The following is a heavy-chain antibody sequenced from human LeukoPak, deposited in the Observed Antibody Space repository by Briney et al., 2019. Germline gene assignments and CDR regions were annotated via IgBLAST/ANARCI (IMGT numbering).Heavy chain of an antibody. J-gene: IGHJ6*02. CDR2: ISAGNGNT. V-gene: IGHV1-3*01. CDR1: GYTFCSHT. D-gene: IGHD6-13*01. Sequence: ASVKVYCKASGYTFCSHTVQWLRQAPGQRLEWMGWISAGNGNTKYSQKFQGRVTITRDTSASTAYMELSSLRSEDTAVYYCAREVPYSSSWYFYYYYGTDVWGQGTTVTVSS. CDR3: AREVPYSSSWYFYYYYGTDV.